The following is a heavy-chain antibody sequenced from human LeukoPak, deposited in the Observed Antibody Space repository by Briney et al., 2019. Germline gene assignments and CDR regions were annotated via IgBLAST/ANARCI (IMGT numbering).Heavy chain of an antibody. Sequence: PGGSLRLSCAASGFTFSSYSMNWVRQAPGKGLEWVSSISSSSSYIYYADSVKGRFTISRDNAKNSLYLQMNSLRAEDTAVYYCARDYGSGSFYYYYYGMDVWGKGTTVTVSS. CDR1: GFTFSSYS. CDR3: ARDYGSGSFYYYYYGMDV. D-gene: IGHD3-10*01. J-gene: IGHJ6*04. CDR2: ISSSSSYI. V-gene: IGHV3-21*01.